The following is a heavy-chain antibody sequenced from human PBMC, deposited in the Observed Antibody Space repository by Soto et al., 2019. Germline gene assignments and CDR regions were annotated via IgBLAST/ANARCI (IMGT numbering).Heavy chain of an antibody. CDR1: GYTFTSYG. CDR2: ISAYNGNT. D-gene: IGHD3-3*01. CDR3: ARDGLRFLEWARGWFDP. Sequence: ASVKVSCKASGYTFTSYGISWVRQAPGQGLEWTGWISAYNGNTNYAQKLQGRVTMTTDTSTSTAYMELRSLRSDDTAVYYCARDGLRFLEWARGWFDPWGQGTLVTVSS. V-gene: IGHV1-18*04. J-gene: IGHJ5*02.